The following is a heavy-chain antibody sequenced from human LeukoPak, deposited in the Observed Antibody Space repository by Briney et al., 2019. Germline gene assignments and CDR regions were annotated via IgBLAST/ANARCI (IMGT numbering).Heavy chain of an antibody. CDR3: AREWGRIAVAGGPGY. CDR1: GFTFSNYG. D-gene: IGHD6-19*01. CDR2: IWYDGRTK. Sequence: GGSLRLSCAASGFTFSNYGMHWVRQAPGKGLEWVALIWYDGRTKFHADSVKGRFTISRDNSKNTLYLQMDSLRDEDTAVYYCAREWGRIAVAGGPGYWGQGSRVTSPQ. J-gene: IGHJ4*02. V-gene: IGHV3-33*01.